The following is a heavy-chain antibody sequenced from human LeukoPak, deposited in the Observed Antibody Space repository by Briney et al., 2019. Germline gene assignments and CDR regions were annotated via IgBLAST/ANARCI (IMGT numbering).Heavy chain of an antibody. CDR1: GGSISSGYYY. V-gene: IGHV4-61*02. D-gene: IGHD3-22*01. Sequence: PSETLSLTCTVSGGSISSGYYYWSWIRQPAGKGLEWIGRIYTSGSTNYNPSLKSRVTISVDTSKNQFSLKLSSVTAADTAVYYCARVSLRYYYDSSGYYSDYWGQGTLVTVSS. J-gene: IGHJ4*02. CDR3: ARVSLRYYYDSSGYYSDY. CDR2: IYTSGST.